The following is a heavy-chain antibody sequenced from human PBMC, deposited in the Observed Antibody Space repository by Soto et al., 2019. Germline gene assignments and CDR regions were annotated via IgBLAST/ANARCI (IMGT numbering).Heavy chain of an antibody. CDR3: VKDGGYCSSSTCYSPRNHYFDS. CDR2: IGHGGNT. CDR1: GFNFSIYV. D-gene: IGHD2-2*01. V-gene: IGHV3-23*01. J-gene: IGHJ4*02. Sequence: PGGSLRLSCVASGFNFSIYVMSWVRQAPGKGLEWVSSIGHGGNTLYADSVKGRFTISRDNSKSTVFLQMSSLRVEDTAVYYCVKDGGYCSSSTCYSPRNHYFDSWGQATMVTVPS.